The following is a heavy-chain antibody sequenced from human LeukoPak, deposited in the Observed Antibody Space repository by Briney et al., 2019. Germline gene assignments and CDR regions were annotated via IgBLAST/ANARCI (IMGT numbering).Heavy chain of an antibody. D-gene: IGHD3-10*01. CDR2: ISNNGGGT. Sequence: GGSLRLSCAASGFTFSSYAMSWVRRAPGKGLEWVSAISNNGGGTFYADSVKGQFTISRDNSQNTLYLQMNSLRAEDTAIYYCAKHYGSGTYYNYLDYWGREPWPQSPQ. V-gene: IGHV3-23*01. CDR1: GFTFSSYA. J-gene: IGHJ4*02. CDR3: AKHYGSGTYYNYLDY.